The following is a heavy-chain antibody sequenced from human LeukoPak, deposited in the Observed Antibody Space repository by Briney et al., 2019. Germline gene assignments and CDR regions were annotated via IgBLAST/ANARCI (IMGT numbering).Heavy chain of an antibody. CDR1: GFTFDDYA. D-gene: IGHD5-12*01. CDR2: ISGSGGST. V-gene: IGHV3-23*01. CDR3: AKALNVDIVATITGDAFDI. J-gene: IGHJ3*02. Sequence: GGSLRLSCAASGFTFDDYAMHWVRQAPGKGLEWVSGISGSGGSTYYADSVKGRFTISRDNSKNTLYLQMNSLRAEDTAVYYCAKALNVDIVATITGDAFDIWGQGTMVTVSS.